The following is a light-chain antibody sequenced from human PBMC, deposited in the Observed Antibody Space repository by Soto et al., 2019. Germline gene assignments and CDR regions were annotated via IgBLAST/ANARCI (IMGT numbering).Light chain of an antibody. V-gene: IGKV1-9*01. CDR3: QQVNSYPYT. J-gene: IGKJ2*01. CDR1: QDISNF. Sequence: IQLTKSQSPLSAYVGDRVTIDGRARQDISNFLAWYQQIPGKAPKLLIYSASTLQTGVPSRFSGSGSGTDFTLTISRLQPEDFSTYYCQQVNSYPYTSGHGTKREI. CDR2: SAS.